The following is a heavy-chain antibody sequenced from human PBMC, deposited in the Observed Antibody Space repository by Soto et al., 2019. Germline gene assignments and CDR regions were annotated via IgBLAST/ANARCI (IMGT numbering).Heavy chain of an antibody. CDR1: GCCLIKKRVA. CDR3: AHRGYFPEGHPTGSAP. V-gene: IGHV2-5*02. CDR2: IYWDDDE. D-gene: IGHD5-18*01. Sequence: FGGCCLIKKRVAVGWIRQPPGKALEWLAIIYWDDDERYSPSLRSRLTITKDTSRNQVVRTMSNMDPVDTATYYCAHRGYFPEGHPTGSAPWGKGALVTVSP. J-gene: IGHJ5*02.